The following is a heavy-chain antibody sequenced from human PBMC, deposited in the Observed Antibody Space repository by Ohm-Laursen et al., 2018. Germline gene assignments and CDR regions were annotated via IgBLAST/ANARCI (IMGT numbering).Heavy chain of an antibody. Sequence: SQTLSLTCPVSGGSISSYYWSWIRRPSGKGLEWIGRIYTSGSTNYNPSLKSRVTMSVDTSKNQFSLKLSSVTAADTAVYYCASMYYYDSSGEDVWGQGTTVTVSS. V-gene: IGHV4-4*07. CDR2: IYTSGST. CDR1: GGSISSYY. J-gene: IGHJ6*02. CDR3: ASMYYYDSSGEDV. D-gene: IGHD3-22*01.